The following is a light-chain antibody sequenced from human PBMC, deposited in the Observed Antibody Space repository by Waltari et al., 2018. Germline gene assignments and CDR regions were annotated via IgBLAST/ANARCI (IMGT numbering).Light chain of an antibody. Sequence: ESVLTQSPGTLSLSPGERATLPCRASQSVSNSYLAWYQQKPGQAPRLLIYGASSRATGIPDRFSGSGSGTDFTLTISRLEPEDFAVYYCQQYGSSPQTFGQGTKVEIK. CDR3: QQYGSSPQT. CDR2: GAS. V-gene: IGKV3-20*01. CDR1: QSVSNSY. J-gene: IGKJ1*01.